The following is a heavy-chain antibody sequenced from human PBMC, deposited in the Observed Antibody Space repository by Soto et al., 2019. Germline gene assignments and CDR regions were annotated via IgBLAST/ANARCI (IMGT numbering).Heavy chain of an antibody. CDR3: ERTGYGSGRTWFDT. Sequence: QLQLQESGPGLVKPSETLSLTCTISGDSISNSNYYWGWIRQPPEKGLEWIWSIYYSGSTSYNPSLKHRGTRSVDTSRNQFSRKLSSVTAGDTAVYQCERTGYGSGRTWFDTWGQGPLVTLSS. J-gene: IGHJ5*02. D-gene: IGHD3-10*01. CDR1: GDSISNSNYY. CDR2: IYYSGST. V-gene: IGHV4-39*01.